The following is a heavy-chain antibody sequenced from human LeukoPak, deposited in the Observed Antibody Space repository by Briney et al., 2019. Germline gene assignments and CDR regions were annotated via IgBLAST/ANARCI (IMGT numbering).Heavy chain of an antibody. V-gene: IGHV3-49*04. CDR3: TRARMLRFLEWSSPYYFDY. J-gene: IGHJ4*02. D-gene: IGHD3-3*01. CDR2: IRSKAYGGTT. Sequence: PGRSLRLSCTASGFTFGDYAMSWVRQAPGKGLGWVGFIRSKAYGGTTEYAASVKGRFTISRDDSKSIAYLQMNSLRTEDTAVYYCTRARMLRFLEWSSPYYFDYWGQGTLVTVSS. CDR1: GFTFGDYA.